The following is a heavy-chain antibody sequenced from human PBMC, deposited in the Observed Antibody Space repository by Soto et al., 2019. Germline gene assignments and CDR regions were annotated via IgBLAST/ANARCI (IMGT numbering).Heavy chain of an antibody. V-gene: IGHV4-4*02. J-gene: IGHJ4*02. CDR3: ARDPSAARPPYYFDY. Sequence: SETLSLTCAVSGGSISNSNWWSWVRQHPGKGLEWIGEIHHSGSSNYNPSLKSRVTISVDKSKNHFSLNLYSVTAADTAVYYCARDPSAARPPYYFDYWGQGILVTVSS. CDR1: GGSISNSNW. CDR2: IHHSGSS. D-gene: IGHD6-6*01.